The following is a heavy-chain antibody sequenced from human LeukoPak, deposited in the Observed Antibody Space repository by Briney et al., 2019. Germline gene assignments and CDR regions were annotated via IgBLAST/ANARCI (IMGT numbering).Heavy chain of an antibody. V-gene: IGHV4-38-2*02. CDR3: ARGHPGLPSARRLFDLNLRAFDY. CDR2: INHSGST. D-gene: IGHD2-15*01. Sequence: SETLSLTCTVSGYSISSGYYWGWIRQPPGKGLEWIGEINHSGSTNYNPSLKSRVTISVDTSKNQFSLKLSSVTAADTAVYYCARGHPGLPSARRLFDLNLRAFDYWGQGTLVTVSS. J-gene: IGHJ4*02. CDR1: GYSISSGYY.